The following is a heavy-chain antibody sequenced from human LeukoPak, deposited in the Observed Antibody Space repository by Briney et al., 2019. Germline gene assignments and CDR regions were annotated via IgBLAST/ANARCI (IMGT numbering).Heavy chain of an antibody. CDR1: GLTFSRYA. D-gene: IGHD2-21*02. J-gene: IGHJ4*02. CDR3: ARERDCGGDCYRPS. V-gene: IGHV3-23*01. Sequence: HTGGSLRLSCAASGLTFSRYAMTWVRQAPGKGLEWVSSIPVSGDPTYYADSVKGRFTISRDNSKNTLYLQMNSLRAEDTAVYYCARERDCGGDCYRPSWGQGTLVTVSS. CDR2: IPVSGDPT.